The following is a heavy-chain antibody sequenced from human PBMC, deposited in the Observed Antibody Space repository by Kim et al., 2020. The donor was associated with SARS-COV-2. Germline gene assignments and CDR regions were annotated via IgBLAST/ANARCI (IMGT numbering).Heavy chain of an antibody. D-gene: IGHD3-10*01. V-gene: IGHV3-30*04. CDR2: ISYDGSNK. J-gene: IGHJ6*02. CDR1: GFTFSSYA. CDR3: ARDHRVRGVIHLYGMDV. Sequence: GGSLRLSCAASGFTFSSYAMHWVRQAPGKGLEWVAVISYDGSNKYYADSVKGRFTISRDNSKNTLYLQMNSLRAEDTAVYYCARDHRVRGVIHLYGMDVWGQGTTVTVSS.